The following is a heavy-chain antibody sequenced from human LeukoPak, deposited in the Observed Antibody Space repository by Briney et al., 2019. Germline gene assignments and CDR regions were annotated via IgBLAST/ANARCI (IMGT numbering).Heavy chain of an antibody. Sequence: GASVKVSCKASGYTFTGYYMHWVRQAPGQGLEWMGWINPNSGGTNYAQKFQGRVTMTRDTSISTAYMELSSLRSEDTAVYYCATVHGDDRWFDPWGQGTLVTVSS. CDR2: INPNSGGT. D-gene: IGHD4-17*01. J-gene: IGHJ5*02. CDR3: ATVHGDDRWFDP. V-gene: IGHV1-2*02. CDR1: GYTFTGYY.